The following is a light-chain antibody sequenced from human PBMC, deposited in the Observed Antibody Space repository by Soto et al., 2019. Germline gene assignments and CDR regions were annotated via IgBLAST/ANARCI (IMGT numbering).Light chain of an antibody. CDR3: FSFTTDWTHV. Sequence: QSALAQPASLSGSPGQSITISCTGSSSDIGAYNYVSWFQQYPGKAPKLIISEVSNRPSGVSNRFSGSKSGTAASLTISGLQTEDEADYFCFSFTTDWTHVFGTGTKVTVL. V-gene: IGLV2-14*01. J-gene: IGLJ1*01. CDR2: EVS. CDR1: SSDIGAYNY.